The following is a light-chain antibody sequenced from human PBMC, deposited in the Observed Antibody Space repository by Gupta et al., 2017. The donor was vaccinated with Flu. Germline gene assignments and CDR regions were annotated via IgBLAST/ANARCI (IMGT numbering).Light chain of an antibody. CDR2: GAS. V-gene: IGKV3D-7*01. Sequence: EIVMTQSPATLSLSPGERATLSCRASQSVSSSYLSWHQQKPGQAPRLLIYGASTRATGIPARFSGSGSGTDFTLTISSLQPEDFAVYYCQQEDNLPYSFGQGTKLEIK. CDR1: QSVSSSY. CDR3: QQEDNLPYS. J-gene: IGKJ2*03.